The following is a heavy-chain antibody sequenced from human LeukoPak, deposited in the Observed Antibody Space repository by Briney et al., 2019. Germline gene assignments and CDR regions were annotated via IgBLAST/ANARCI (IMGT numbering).Heavy chain of an antibody. D-gene: IGHD1-26*01. CDR2: ILYSGST. Sequence: SETLSLTCTVSGGSISSSSYYWGWVRQPAGKGLEWIGSILYSGSTYYNPSLRSRVTISVNTSKNQFSLKLSSVTAADTAVYYCARYQVGATAQLDSWGQGTLVTVSS. CDR1: GGSISSSSYY. J-gene: IGHJ5*01. CDR3: ARYQVGATAQLDS. V-gene: IGHV4-39*07.